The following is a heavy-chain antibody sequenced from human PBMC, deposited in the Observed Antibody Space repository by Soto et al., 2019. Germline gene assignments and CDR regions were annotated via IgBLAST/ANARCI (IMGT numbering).Heavy chain of an antibody. CDR3: AGTVHDPVRMFRATMSIDTSTQQFPLKLSSTTDAYTAVYYWARRSGHSGGTPAWGCARDLSARDV. CDR2: FNPTSGST. V-gene: IGHV1-46*01. CDR1: GYTFINYY. Sequence: ASVKVSCKASGYTFINYYIHWVRQAPGQGLEWMGIFNPTSGSTNYAQKFQGRVTLTMDTSTRTVYMELSSLRFDDTAVYYCAGTVHDPVRMFRATMSIDTSTQQFPLKLSSTTDAYTAVYYWARRSGHSGGTPAWGCARDLSARDVWGQGTTVTVSS. J-gene: IGHJ6*02. D-gene: IGHD1-26*01.